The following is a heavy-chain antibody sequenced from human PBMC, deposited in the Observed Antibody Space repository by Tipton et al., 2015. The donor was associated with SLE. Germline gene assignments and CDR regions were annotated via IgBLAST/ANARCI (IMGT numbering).Heavy chain of an antibody. Sequence: VQLVPSGGGVVQPGRSLRLSCAASGFTFSSYAMSWVRQAPGKGLEWVSAISGSGGSTYYADSVKGRFTISRDNSKNTLYLQMNSLRAEDTAVYYCARVTMTPLTMDVWGKGTTVTVSS. D-gene: IGHD3-22*01. CDR3: ARVTMTPLTMDV. J-gene: IGHJ6*04. CDR2: ISGSGGST. V-gene: IGHV3-23*04. CDR1: GFTFSSYA.